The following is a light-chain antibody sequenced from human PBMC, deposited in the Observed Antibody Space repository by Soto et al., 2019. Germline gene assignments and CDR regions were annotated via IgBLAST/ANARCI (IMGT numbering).Light chain of an antibody. CDR2: MDD. J-gene: IGLJ2*01. V-gene: IGLV1-47*01. CDR3: AAWDDSLTGLL. CDR1: NSNIGSDY. Sequence: QSVLTQPPSASGTPGQRVTISCSGSNSNIGSDYVYWYRQLPGTAPTLVIYMDDQRPSGVPDRFSASKSGTSASLAISGLRSEDEGDYYCAAWDDSLTGLLIGGGTKVTVL.